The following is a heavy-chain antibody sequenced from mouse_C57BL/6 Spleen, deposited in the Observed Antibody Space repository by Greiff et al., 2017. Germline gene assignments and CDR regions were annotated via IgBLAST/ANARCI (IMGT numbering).Heavy chain of an antibody. Sequence: EVQLQQSGPELVKPGASVKIPCKASGYTFTDYNMDWVKQSHGKSLEWIGDINPNNGGTIYNHKFKGKATLTVDKSSSTAYMELRSLTSEDTAVYYCARYRYYGSSYDWYFDVWGTGTTVTVSS. CDR3: ARYRYYGSSYDWYFDV. D-gene: IGHD1-1*01. V-gene: IGHV1-18*01. CDR1: GYTFTDYN. J-gene: IGHJ1*03. CDR2: INPNNGGT.